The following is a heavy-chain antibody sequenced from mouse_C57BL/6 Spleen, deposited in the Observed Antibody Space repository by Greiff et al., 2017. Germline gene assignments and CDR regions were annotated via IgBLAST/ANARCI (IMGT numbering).Heavy chain of an antibody. CDR3: TRYDYDKVYFDY. CDR2: IYPGNSDT. V-gene: IGHV1-5*01. Sequence: VQLKQSGTVLARPGASVKMSCKTSGYTFNSYWMHWVKQRPGQGLEWIGAIYPGNSDTSYNQKFKGKAKLTAVTSASTAYMELSSLTNEDSAVYYCTRYDYDKVYFDYWGQGTTLTVSS. D-gene: IGHD2-4*01. CDR1: GYTFNSYW. J-gene: IGHJ2*01.